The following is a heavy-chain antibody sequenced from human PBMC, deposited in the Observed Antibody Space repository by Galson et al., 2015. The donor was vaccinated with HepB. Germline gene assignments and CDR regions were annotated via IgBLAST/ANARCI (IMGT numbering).Heavy chain of an antibody. V-gene: IGHV4-59*08. Sequence: SETLSLTCTVSGGSISSYYWSWIRQPPGKGLEWIGYIYYSGSTNYNPSLKSRVTISVDTSKNQFSLKLSSVTAADTAVYYCARRIVVVPAAIWAAGDDAFDIWGQGTMVTVSS. CDR3: ARRIVVVPAAIWAAGDDAFDI. CDR2: IYYSGST. D-gene: IGHD2-2*01. CDR1: GGSISSYY. J-gene: IGHJ3*02.